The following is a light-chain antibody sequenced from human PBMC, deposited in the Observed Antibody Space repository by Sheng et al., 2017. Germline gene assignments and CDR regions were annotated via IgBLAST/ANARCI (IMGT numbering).Light chain of an antibody. Sequence: DIQMTQSPSSLSASIGDRVTITCRASQGISNSLAWYQQKPGKVPKLLISAASTLQSGVPSRFSGSGSGTDFTLSISNLQPEDVATYYCQESYSDSRTFGPGTRVEIK. V-gene: IGKV1-27*01. CDR3: QESYSDSRT. CDR2: AAS. J-gene: IGKJ1*01. CDR1: QGISNS.